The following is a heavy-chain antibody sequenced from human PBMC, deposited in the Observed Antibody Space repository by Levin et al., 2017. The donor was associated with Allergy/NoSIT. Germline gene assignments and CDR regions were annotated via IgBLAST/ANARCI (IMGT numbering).Heavy chain of an antibody. V-gene: IGHV4-34*01. J-gene: IGHJ4*02. CDR1: GGSFSGYY. D-gene: IGHD5-18*01. CDR3: ASLRGYSYGPVDY. Sequence: SETLSLTCAVYGGSFSGYYWSWIRQPPGKGLEWIGEINHSGSTNYNPSLKSRVTISVDTSKNQFSLKLSSVTAADTAVYYCASLRGYSYGPVDYWGQGTLVTVSS. CDR2: INHSGST.